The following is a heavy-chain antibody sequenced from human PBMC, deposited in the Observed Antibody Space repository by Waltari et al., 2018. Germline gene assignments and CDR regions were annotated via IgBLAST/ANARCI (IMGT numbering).Heavy chain of an antibody. V-gene: IGHV3-53*01. J-gene: IGHJ4*02. Sequence: EVQLVESGGGLIQPGGSLRLSCAASGFTVSSNSMSWVRPAPGKGLEWVSVIYSGGSTYYADSVKGRFTISRDNSKNTLYLQMNSLRAEDTAVYYCARANGDYVMEYFDYWGQGTLVTVSS. CDR1: GFTVSSNS. D-gene: IGHD4-17*01. CDR2: IYSGGST. CDR3: ARANGDYVMEYFDY.